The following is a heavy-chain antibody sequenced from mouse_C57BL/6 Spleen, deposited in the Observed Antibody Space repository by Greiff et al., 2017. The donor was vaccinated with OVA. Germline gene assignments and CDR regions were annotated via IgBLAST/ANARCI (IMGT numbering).Heavy chain of an antibody. D-gene: IGHD2-5*01. V-gene: IGHV14-3*01. CDR2: IDPANGNT. CDR1: GFNIKNTY. CDR3: AGSYYSNSWFAY. J-gene: IGHJ3*01. Sequence: VQLKESVAELVRPGASVKLSCTASGFNIKNTYMHWVKQRPEQGLEWIGRIDPANGNTKYAPKFQGKATITADTSSNTAYLQLSSLTSEDTAIYYCAGSYYSNSWFAYWGQGTLVTVSA.